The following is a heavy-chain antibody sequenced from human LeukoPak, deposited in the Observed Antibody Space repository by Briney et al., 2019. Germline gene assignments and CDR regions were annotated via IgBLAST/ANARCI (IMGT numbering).Heavy chain of an antibody. V-gene: IGHV4-34*01. J-gene: IGHJ4*02. D-gene: IGHD2-2*01. Sequence: SETLSLTCAVYGGSFSGYYWSWIRQPPGKGLEWIGEINHSGSTNYNPSLKSRVTISVDTSKNQFSLKLSSVTAADTAVYYCARLVVGYCSSTSCNPTYYFDYWGQGTLVTVSS. CDR3: ARLVVGYCSSTSCNPTYYFDY. CDR2: INHSGST. CDR1: GGSFSGYY.